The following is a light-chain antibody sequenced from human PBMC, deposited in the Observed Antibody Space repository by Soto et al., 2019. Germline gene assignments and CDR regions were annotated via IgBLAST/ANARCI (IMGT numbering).Light chain of an antibody. CDR3: LQYGSSPWT. CDR2: AAS. J-gene: IGKJ1*01. CDR1: QSVSRNY. Sequence: EIVLTQSPGTLSLSPGERATLTCRTSQSVSRNYLAWYQQRPGQAPRLFIYAASSRAAGIPDRFSGFGSVTDFTLTISRLEPDDFAVYYCLQYGSSPWTFGQGTKVEVK. V-gene: IGKV3-20*01.